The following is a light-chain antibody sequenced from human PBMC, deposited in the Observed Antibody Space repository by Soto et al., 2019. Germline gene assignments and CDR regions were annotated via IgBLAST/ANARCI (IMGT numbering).Light chain of an antibody. J-gene: IGKJ4*01. V-gene: IGKV3-15*01. CDR2: SAS. CDR1: QSVNSD. Sequence: ETVMTQSPATLSASPGESATLSCRASQSVNSDLAWYQQIPGQAPRLLSYSASTGATGGPARFSGSGSGTAFTLTISSLQSEDFAIYYCQQYNNWPLTFGGGTKVEI. CDR3: QQYNNWPLT.